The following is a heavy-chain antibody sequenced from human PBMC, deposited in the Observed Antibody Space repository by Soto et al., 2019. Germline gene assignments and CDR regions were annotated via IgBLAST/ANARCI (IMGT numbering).Heavy chain of an antibody. Sequence: TLSLTCTVSGGSITSAGYYWTWIRQHPGKGLEWIACIYYSGTTSYSPSLRSRLTISVDTSENRLSLEVMSVTAADTAVYYCARGRITVAGLSPWGQGTLVTVSS. CDR1: GGSITSAGYY. CDR3: ARGRITVAGLSP. D-gene: IGHD6-19*01. CDR2: IYYSGTT. J-gene: IGHJ5*02. V-gene: IGHV4-31*03.